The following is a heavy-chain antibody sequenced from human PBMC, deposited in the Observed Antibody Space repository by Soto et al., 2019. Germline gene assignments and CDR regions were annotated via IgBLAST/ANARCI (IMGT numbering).Heavy chain of an antibody. D-gene: IGHD6-19*01. CDR2: INAGNGNT. J-gene: IGHJ3*02. Sequence: GASVKVSCKASGYTFTSYAMQWVRQAPGQRLEWMGWINAGNGNTKYSQKFQGRVTITRDTSASTAYMELSSLRSEDTAVYYCATSSGWQLAFDIWGQGTMVTVSS. CDR3: ATSSGWQLAFDI. V-gene: IGHV1-3*01. CDR1: GYTFTSYA.